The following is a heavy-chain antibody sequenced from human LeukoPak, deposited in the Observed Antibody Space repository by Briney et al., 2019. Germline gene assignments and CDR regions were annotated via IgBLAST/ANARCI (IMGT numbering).Heavy chain of an antibody. Sequence: GGSLRLSCAASGFTFRSYEMNWVRQAPGKGLEWVSYISSSSSTIYYSDSLKGRLTISRDNAKNSLYLQMNSLRPEDTALYYCAKGGSMTTVTNVDYWGQGTLVTVSS. CDR3: AKGGSMTTVTNVDY. V-gene: IGHV3-48*03. J-gene: IGHJ4*02. D-gene: IGHD4-17*01. CDR1: GFTFRSYE. CDR2: ISSSSSTI.